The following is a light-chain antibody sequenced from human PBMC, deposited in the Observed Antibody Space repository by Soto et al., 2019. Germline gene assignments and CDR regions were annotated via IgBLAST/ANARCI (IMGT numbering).Light chain of an antibody. CDR3: SSYASRSTVI. Sequence: QSALTQPPSASGSPGQSVTVSCTGTSSDVGGYDSVSWYQQHPGKAPKLMIYEVTKRPSGVPDRFSGSKSGNTASLTVSGLQAEDEADYYCSSYASRSTVIFGGGTKLTVL. CDR2: EVT. J-gene: IGLJ2*01. V-gene: IGLV2-8*01. CDR1: SSDVGGYDS.